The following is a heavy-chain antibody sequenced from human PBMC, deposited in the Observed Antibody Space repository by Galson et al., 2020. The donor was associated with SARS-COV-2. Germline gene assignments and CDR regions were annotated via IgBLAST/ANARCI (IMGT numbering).Heavy chain of an antibody. CDR2: IYYSGST. CDR3: ARHGHNWNAWFDP. J-gene: IGHJ5*02. Sequence: SETLSLTCTVSGGSISSSSYYWGWIRQPPGKGLEWIGSIYYSGSTYYNPSLKSRVTISVDTSKNQFSLKLSSVTAADTAVYYCARHGHNWNAWFDPWGQGSLVTVSS. CDR1: GGSISSSSYY. V-gene: IGHV4-39*01. D-gene: IGHD1-1*01.